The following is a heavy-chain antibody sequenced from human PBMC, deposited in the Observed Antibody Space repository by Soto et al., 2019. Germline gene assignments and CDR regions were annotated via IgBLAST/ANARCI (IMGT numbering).Heavy chain of an antibody. Sequence: SETLSLTCTVSGGSISTSSHYWGWIRQPPGKGLEWIGSIYYSGSTYDNPSLKSRVTISVDTSKNQFSLKLTSVTAADTAVYSCARHSRKSHWFGPWGQGTLVTVSS. CDR3: ARHSRKSHWFGP. J-gene: IGHJ5*02. V-gene: IGHV4-39*01. CDR1: GGSISTSSHY. CDR2: IYYSGST.